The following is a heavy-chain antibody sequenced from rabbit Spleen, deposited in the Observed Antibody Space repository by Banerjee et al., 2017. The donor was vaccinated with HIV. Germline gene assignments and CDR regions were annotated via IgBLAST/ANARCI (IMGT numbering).Heavy chain of an antibody. CDR1: GFSFSNKAV. CDR3: ARDLVAVIGWNFNL. Sequence: QEQLKESGGGLIQPEGSLTLTCKASGFSFSNKAVMCWVRQAPGKGLEWVACAYAGSSGFTYFATWAKGRFTISKTSSTTVTLQMTSLTAADTATYFCARDLVAVIGWNFNLWGPGTLVTVS. J-gene: IGHJ4*01. D-gene: IGHD1-1*01. CDR2: AYAGSSGFT. V-gene: IGHV1S45*01.